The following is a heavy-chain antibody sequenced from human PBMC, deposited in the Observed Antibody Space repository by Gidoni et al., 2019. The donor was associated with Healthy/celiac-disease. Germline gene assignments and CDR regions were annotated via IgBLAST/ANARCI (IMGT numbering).Heavy chain of an antibody. CDR3: AKDTTRSGWSGNFDY. J-gene: IGHJ4*02. Sequence: EVQLLESGGGLVQPGGSLRLSCPASGFTFSSYAMSWVRQAPGKGLEWVSAISGSGGSTYYADSVKGRFTISRDNSKNTLYLQMNSLRAEDTAVYYCAKDTTRSGWSGNFDYWGQGTLVTVSS. CDR1: GFTFSSYA. V-gene: IGHV3-23*01. D-gene: IGHD6-19*01. CDR2: ISGSGGST.